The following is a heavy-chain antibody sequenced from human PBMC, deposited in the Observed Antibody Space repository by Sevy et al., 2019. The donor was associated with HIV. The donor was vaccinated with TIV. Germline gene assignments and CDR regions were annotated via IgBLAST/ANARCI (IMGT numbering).Heavy chain of an antibody. CDR3: ARDLVFFPTALYYYYGMDV. D-gene: IGHD2-2*01. Sequence: GGSLRLSCAASGFTFSSYAMHWVRQAPGKGLEWAAVISYDGSNKYYADSVKGRFTISRDNSKNTLYLQMNSLRAEDTAVYYCARDLVFFPTALYYYYGMDVWGQGTTVTVSS. J-gene: IGHJ6*02. V-gene: IGHV3-30*04. CDR2: ISYDGSNK. CDR1: GFTFSSYA.